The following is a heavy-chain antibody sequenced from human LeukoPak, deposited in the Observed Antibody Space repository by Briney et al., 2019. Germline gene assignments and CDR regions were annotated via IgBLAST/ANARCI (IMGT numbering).Heavy chain of an antibody. D-gene: IGHD3-22*01. Sequence: GGSLRLSRAASGFTYSSYGMHWVRQAPRKGLEWVAVIWYDGSNKYHADSAKGRFTIPRDNSKNTLYLQMNSLRDEDTAVYYCAKDPYYYDSSGYYVGETQGFQHWGQGTLVTVSS. CDR3: AKDPYYYDSSGYYVGETQGFQH. J-gene: IGHJ1*01. V-gene: IGHV3-33*06. CDR2: IWYDGSNK. CDR1: GFTYSSYG.